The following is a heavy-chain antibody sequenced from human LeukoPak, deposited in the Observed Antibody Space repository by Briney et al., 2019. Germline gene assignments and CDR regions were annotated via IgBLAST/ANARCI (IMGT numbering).Heavy chain of an antibody. CDR2: INHSGST. J-gene: IGHJ4*02. Sequence: SETLSLTCAVYGGSFSGYYWSWIRQPPGKGLEWIGEINHSGSTNYNPSLKSRVTISVDTSKNQFSLKLSSVTAADTAVYYCASGALHYWGQGTLVTVSS. V-gene: IGHV4-34*01. CDR1: GGSFSGYY. CDR3: ASGALHY.